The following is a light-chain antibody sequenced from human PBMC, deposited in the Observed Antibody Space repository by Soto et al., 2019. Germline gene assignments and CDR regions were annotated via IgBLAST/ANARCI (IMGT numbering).Light chain of an antibody. Sequence: QSALTQPASVSGSPGQSITFSCTGTNSDIGAYKYVSWYQHHQGKAPKLVIYEVNNRPSGTSNRFSGSKSGNTASLTISGLQTEDEADYYCNSFAGSNTWVFGGGTKLTVL. CDR1: NSDIGAYKY. V-gene: IGLV2-14*01. CDR3: NSFAGSNTWV. J-gene: IGLJ3*02. CDR2: EVN.